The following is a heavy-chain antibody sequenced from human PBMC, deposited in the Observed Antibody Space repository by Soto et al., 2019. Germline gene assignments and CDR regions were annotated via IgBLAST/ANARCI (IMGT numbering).Heavy chain of an antibody. Sequence: SVKVSCKASGGTFSSYAISWVRQAPGQGLAWMGGIIPIFGTANYAQKFQGRVTITADESTSTADMELSSLRSEDTAVYYWAMSVAAIGYCVMDDWGQWTTVTVSS. D-gene: IGHD2-15*01. V-gene: IGHV1-69*13. CDR1: GGTFSSYA. CDR3: AMSVAAIGYCVMDD. CDR2: IIPIFGTA. J-gene: IGHJ6*02.